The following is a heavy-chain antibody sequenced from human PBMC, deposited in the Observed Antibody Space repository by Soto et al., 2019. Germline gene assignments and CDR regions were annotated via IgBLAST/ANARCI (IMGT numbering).Heavy chain of an antibody. CDR1: GFTFSSYA. J-gene: IGHJ4*02. V-gene: IGHV3-23*01. CDR3: AKEFYGYSSGWYSI. D-gene: IGHD6-19*01. CDR2: IIGSGGTT. Sequence: GGSLRLSCAASGFTFSSYAMSWVRQAPGKGLEWVSAIIGSGGTTYYADSMKGRFTISRDNSKNTLYLQMNSLRAEDTAVYYCAKEFYGYSSGWYSIWGQGTLVTVSS.